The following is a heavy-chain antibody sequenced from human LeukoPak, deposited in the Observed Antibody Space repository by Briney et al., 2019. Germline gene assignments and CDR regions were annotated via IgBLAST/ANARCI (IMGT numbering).Heavy chain of an antibody. CDR2: ISHDGNNK. CDR3: ARCGAARVWQYNWFDP. D-gene: IGHD6-6*01. V-gene: IGHV3-30*03. CDR1: GFPFSDYG. Sequence: GGSLRLSCAASGFPFSDYGMYWVRQAPGKGLEWLAVISHDGNNKYYADSVKGRITISRDNSMNTLYLQMSSLRAEDTAVYYCARCGAARVWQYNWFDPWGQGTLVTVS. J-gene: IGHJ5*02.